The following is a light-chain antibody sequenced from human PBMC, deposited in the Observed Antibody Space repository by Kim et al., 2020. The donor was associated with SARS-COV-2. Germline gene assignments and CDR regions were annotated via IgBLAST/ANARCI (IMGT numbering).Light chain of an antibody. V-gene: IGLV2-14*03. J-gene: IGLJ3*02. CDR2: DVN. CDR1: SSNIGSYND. CDR3: SSFTTRSTLV. Sequence: GQSISISCTGTSSNIGSYNDVSWHKQHPGKAPKLMIYDVNKRPSGISSRFSGSKSGSTASLTISALQAEDEADYYCSSFTTRSTLVFGGGTKVTVL.